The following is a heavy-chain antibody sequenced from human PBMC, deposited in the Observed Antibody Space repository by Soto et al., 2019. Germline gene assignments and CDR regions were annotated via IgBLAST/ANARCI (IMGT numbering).Heavy chain of an antibody. V-gene: IGHV3-48*03. CDR3: ERINPSCYLDY. J-gene: IGHJ4*02. CDR1: GFTFSSYE. Sequence: GGSLRLSCAASGFTFSSYEMNWVRQAPGKGLEWVSYISSSGSTIYYADSVKGRFTISRDNAKNSLYLQMNSLRAEDTAVYYCERINPSCYLDYWGQGTMVTVYS. D-gene: IGHD3-22*01. CDR2: ISSSGSTI.